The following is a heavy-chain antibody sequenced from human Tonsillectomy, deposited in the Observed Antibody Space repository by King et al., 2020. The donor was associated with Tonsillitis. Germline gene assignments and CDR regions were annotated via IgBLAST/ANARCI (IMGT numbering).Heavy chain of an antibody. D-gene: IGHD2-15*01. V-gene: IGHV3-7*03. CDR3: ARAPRSGRWFPRYALDI. J-gene: IGHJ3*02. Sequence: QLVQSGGGLVQPGGSLRLSCAASGFTFSSYWMSWVRQAPGKGLEWVANIKQDGSEKYYVDSVKGRFTISRDNAKNTLYLQMNSLRAEDTAVYYCARAPRSGRWFPRYALDIWGQGTMVTVSS. CDR1: GFTFSSYW. CDR2: IKQDGSEK.